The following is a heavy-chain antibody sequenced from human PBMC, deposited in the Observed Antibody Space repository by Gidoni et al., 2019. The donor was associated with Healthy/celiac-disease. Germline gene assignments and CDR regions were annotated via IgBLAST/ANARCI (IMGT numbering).Heavy chain of an antibody. J-gene: IGHJ6*03. CDR1: GGSISSGGYY. CDR3: ARDGGVAGTGYYYYMDV. V-gene: IGHV4-31*03. Sequence: QVQLQESGPGLVKPSQTLSLTCTVAGGSISSGGYYWSWLRQHPRKGMEWIGYIYYSGSTYYNPSLKSRVTISVDTSKNQFSLKLSSVTAADTAVYYCARDGGVAGTGYYYYMDVWGKGTTVTVSS. D-gene: IGHD6-19*01. CDR2: IYYSGST.